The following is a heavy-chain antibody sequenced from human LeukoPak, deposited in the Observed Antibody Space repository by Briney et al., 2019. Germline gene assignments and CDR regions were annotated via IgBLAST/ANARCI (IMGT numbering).Heavy chain of an antibody. V-gene: IGHV4-59*08. D-gene: IGHD1-26*01. CDR1: GGSISSYY. J-gene: IGHJ4*02. CDR3: ARSPRLGRYGYGPWELPVSYFDY. Sequence: PSETLSLTCTVSGGSISSYYWSWIRQPPGKGLEWIGYIYYSGSTSYNPSLKSRVTISVDTSKNQFSLKLSSVTAAETAVYYCARSPRLGRYGYGPWELPVSYFDYWGQGTLVTVSP. CDR2: IYYSGST.